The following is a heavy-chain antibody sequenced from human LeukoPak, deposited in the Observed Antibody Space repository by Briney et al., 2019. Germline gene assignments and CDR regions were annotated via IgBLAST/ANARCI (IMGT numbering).Heavy chain of an antibody. D-gene: IGHD3-22*01. J-gene: IGHJ3*02. CDR3: ARDSSGYLGAFDI. V-gene: IGHV3-7*03. CDR2: IKQDGSEK. CDR1: GFTFSSYW. Sequence: GGSLRLSCAVSGFTFSSYWMSWVRQAPGKGLEWVANIKQDGSEKYYVDSVKGRFTISRDNAKNSLYLQMNSLRAEDTAVYYCARDSSGYLGAFDIWGQGTMVTVSS.